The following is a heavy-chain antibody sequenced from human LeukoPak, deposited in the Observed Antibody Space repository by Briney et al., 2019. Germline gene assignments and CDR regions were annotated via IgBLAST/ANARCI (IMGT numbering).Heavy chain of an antibody. D-gene: IGHD4-17*01. CDR2: INHSGST. CDR3: ARVGFYGDYASDY. Sequence: PSETLSLTCAVYGGSFSGYYWSWIRQPPGKGLEWIGEINHSGSTNYNPSLKGRVTISVDTSKNQFSLKLSSVTAADTAVYYCARVGFYGDYASDYWGQGTLVTVSS. V-gene: IGHV4-34*01. J-gene: IGHJ4*02. CDR1: GGSFSGYY.